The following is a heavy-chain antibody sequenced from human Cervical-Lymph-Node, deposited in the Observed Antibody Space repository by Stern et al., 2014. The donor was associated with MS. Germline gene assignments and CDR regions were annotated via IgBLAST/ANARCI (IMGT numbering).Heavy chain of an antibody. V-gene: IGHV4-59*01. CDR3: ARHSVGVKDFDS. J-gene: IGHJ4*02. CDR1: GGSIRTFS. CDR2: VYYNGTT. D-gene: IGHD4-23*01. Sequence: VQLEESGPGLVQPSETLSLTCTVSGGSIRTFSWSWIRQPPGRGLEWIGCVYYNGTTTHNPSLKSRVTMSVDTSKSQLSLRLHSVTAADTAVYYCARHSVGVKDFDSWGQGTLVTVSS.